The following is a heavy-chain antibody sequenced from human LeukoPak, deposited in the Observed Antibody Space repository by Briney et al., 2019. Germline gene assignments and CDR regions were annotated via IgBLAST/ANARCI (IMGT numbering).Heavy chain of an antibody. D-gene: IGHD3-22*01. J-gene: IGHJ3*02. Sequence: GGSLRLSCAASGFTFSSYAMSWVRQAPGKGLEWVSAISGSGGSTYYADSVKGRFTISRDNSKNTLYLQMNSVRAEDTAVYYCAKSRSSGLDASDIWGQGTMVTVSS. CDR2: ISGSGGST. V-gene: IGHV3-23*01. CDR1: GFTFSSYA. CDR3: AKSRSSGLDASDI.